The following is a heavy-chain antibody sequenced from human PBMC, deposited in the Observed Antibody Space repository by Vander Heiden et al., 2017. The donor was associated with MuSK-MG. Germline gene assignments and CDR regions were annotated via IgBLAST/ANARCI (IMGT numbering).Heavy chain of an antibody. Sequence: QLQLQESGPGLVKPSETLSLPCTVSGGSITSSSYYWGWIRQPPGKGLGWIGSIYYSGSTYYNPSLKSRVTISVDTSKNQFSLKLSSVTAADTAVYYCARHRSGWERPAGWFDPWGQGTLVTVSS. J-gene: IGHJ5*02. CDR1: GGSITSSSYY. V-gene: IGHV4-39*01. CDR3: ARHRSGWERPAGWFDP. D-gene: IGHD1-26*01. CDR2: IYYSGST.